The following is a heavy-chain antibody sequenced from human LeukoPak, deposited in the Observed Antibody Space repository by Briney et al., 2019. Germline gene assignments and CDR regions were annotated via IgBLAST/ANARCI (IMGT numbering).Heavy chain of an antibody. CDR1: GFTFRDYH. V-gene: IGHV3-23*01. CDR3: AKFRYHSNDNNYLDFNY. J-gene: IGHJ4*02. CDR2: ISGSGGHT. Sequence: GGSLRLSCAASGFTFRDYHMSWIRQAPGKGPEWVSSISGSGGHTYFADSVKGRFTISRDNSKNTLDLQMNSLKVEDTAVYYCAKFRYHSNDNNYLDFNYWGQGTLVTVSS. D-gene: IGHD3-22*01.